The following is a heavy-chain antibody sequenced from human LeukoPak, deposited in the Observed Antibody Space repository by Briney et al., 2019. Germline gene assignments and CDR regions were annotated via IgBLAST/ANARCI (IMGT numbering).Heavy chain of an antibody. CDR2: SYSGGDT. CDR3: ARSPVLDRNDWSFAD. Sequence: GGSLRLSCAASGFTFSSNAMNWVRQAPGKGLEWVSVSYSGGDTYYPDSVKGRFTVSRDNPKNTVYLQMSSLRAEDTAVYFCARSPVLDRNDWSFADWGQGTLVTVSS. D-gene: IGHD1-1*01. J-gene: IGHJ4*02. CDR1: GFTFSSNA. V-gene: IGHV3-53*01.